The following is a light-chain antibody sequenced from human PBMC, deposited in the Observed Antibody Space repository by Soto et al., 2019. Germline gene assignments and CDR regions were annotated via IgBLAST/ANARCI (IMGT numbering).Light chain of an antibody. CDR2: GNS. Sequence: QSVLTHPPSVSGAPGQRVTISCTGSSSNIGAGYDVHWYQQLPGTAPKLLIYGNSNRPSGVPDRFSGSKSGTSASLAITGLQAEDEADYYCQSYDSSLVVFGIGTKVTVL. J-gene: IGLJ1*01. V-gene: IGLV1-40*01. CDR3: QSYDSSLVV. CDR1: SSNIGAGYD.